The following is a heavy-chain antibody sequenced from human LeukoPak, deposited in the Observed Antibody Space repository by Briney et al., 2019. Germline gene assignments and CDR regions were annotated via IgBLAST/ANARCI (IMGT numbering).Heavy chain of an antibody. D-gene: IGHD6-13*01. J-gene: IGHJ4*02. Sequence: GGSLRLSCAASGFTVSSNYMSWVRQAPGKGLEWVSVIYSGGSTYYADSVKGRFTISRDNSKNTLYLQMNSLRAEDTAVYYCAVQQLVREVLFDYWGQGTLVTVSS. V-gene: IGHV3-53*01. CDR2: IYSGGST. CDR1: GFTVSSNY. CDR3: AVQQLVREVLFDY.